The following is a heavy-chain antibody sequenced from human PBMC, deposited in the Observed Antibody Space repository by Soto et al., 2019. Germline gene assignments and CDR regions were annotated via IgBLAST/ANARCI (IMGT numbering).Heavy chain of an antibody. Sequence: LRLSCAASGFTFSSYGMHWVRQAPGKGLEWVAVIWYDGSNKYYADSVKGRFPISRDNSKNTLYLQMNSLRAEDTAVYYCAREGVVTATRAIDYWGQGTLVTVSS. D-gene: IGHD2-21*02. CDR1: GFTFSSYG. J-gene: IGHJ4*02. V-gene: IGHV3-33*01. CDR3: AREGVVTATRAIDY. CDR2: IWYDGSNK.